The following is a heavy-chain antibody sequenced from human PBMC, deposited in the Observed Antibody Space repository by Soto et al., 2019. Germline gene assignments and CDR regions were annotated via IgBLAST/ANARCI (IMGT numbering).Heavy chain of an antibody. J-gene: IGHJ3*02. D-gene: IGHD2-2*02. CDR1: GFTFSSYA. CDR2: ISGSGGST. CDR3: AKQTELGYCSSTSCYTPRRGAFDI. Sequence: EVQLLESGGGLVQPGGSLRLSCAASGFTFSSYAMSWVRQAPGKGLEWVSAISGSGGSTYYADSVKGRFTISRDNSKNTLYLQMNSLRAEDTAVYYCAKQTELGYCSSTSCYTPRRGAFDIWGQGTMVTVSS. V-gene: IGHV3-23*01.